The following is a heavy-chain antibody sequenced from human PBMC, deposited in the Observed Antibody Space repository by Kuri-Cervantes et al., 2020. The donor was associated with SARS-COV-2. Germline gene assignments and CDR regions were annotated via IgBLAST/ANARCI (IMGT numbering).Heavy chain of an antibody. V-gene: IGHV4-39*01. CDR1: GGSISSRSYY. J-gene: IGHJ6*02. D-gene: IGHD3-22*01. CDR3: ARQGGYYGMDV. CDR2: IYYSGST. Sequence: ESLKIPCRVSGGSISSRSYYWGWIRQSPGKGLEWIGSIYYSGSTNYNPTLKSRVTISVETSTNQFFLNLTSVNAADTAVYYCARQGGYYGMDVWGQGTTVTVSS.